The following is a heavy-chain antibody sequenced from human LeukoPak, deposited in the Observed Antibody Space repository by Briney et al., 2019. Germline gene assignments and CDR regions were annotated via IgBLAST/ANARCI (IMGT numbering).Heavy chain of an antibody. V-gene: IGHV4-34*01. Sequence: SETLSLPCAVYGGSFSGYYWSWIRQPPGKGLEWIGEINHSGSTNYNPSLKSRVTISVDTSKNQFSLKLSSVTAADTAVYYCARENSGSYYQGRLYYFDYWGQGTLVTVSS. CDR2: INHSGST. CDR3: ARENSGSYYQGRLYYFDY. D-gene: IGHD1-26*01. J-gene: IGHJ4*02. CDR1: GGSFSGYY.